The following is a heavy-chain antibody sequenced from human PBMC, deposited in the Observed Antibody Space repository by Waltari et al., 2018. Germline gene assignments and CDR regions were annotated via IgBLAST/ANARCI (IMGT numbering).Heavy chain of an antibody. V-gene: IGHV4-38-2*01. D-gene: IGHD6-6*01. CDR3: ARPAMYSSSSPGWFDP. CDR1: GYSISSGYS. CDR2: SYHSGST. Sequence: QVQLQESGPGLVKPSETLSLTCAVSGYSISSGYSWGWIRQPPGRGLEWIGGSYHSGSTYYNPSIKSGVTISVDTSKNQCSLKLSSVTAADTAVYYCARPAMYSSSSPGWFDPWGQGTLVTVSS. J-gene: IGHJ5*02.